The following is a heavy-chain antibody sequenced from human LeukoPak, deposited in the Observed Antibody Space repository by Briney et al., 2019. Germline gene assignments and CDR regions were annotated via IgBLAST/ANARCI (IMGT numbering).Heavy chain of an antibody. Sequence: ASVKVSCKTSGYTFTNYDINWVRQATGQGLEWLGWMSPNNGDAGYAQKFQGRVTMTRDTSTNTAYMELSALTSEDTAVYYCARGGLGVDAFDIWGQGTMVTVSS. CDR2: MSPNNGDA. CDR1: GYTFTNYD. V-gene: IGHV1-8*01. J-gene: IGHJ3*02. CDR3: ARGGLGVDAFDI. D-gene: IGHD1-26*01.